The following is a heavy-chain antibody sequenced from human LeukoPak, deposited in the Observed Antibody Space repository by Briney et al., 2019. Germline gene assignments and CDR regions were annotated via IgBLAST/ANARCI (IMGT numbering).Heavy chain of an antibody. J-gene: IGHJ6*03. CDR3: ARAYSIGGYFDWSVSYMDV. V-gene: IGHV1-8*01. D-gene: IGHD3-9*01. Sequence: ASVKVSCKASGYTFTSYDINWVRQATGQGLEWMGWMNPNSGNTGYAQKFQGRVTMTRNTSISTAYMELSSLRSEDTAVYYCARAYSIGGYFDWSVSYMDVWGKGTTVTVSS. CDR2: MNPNSGNT. CDR1: GYTFTSYD.